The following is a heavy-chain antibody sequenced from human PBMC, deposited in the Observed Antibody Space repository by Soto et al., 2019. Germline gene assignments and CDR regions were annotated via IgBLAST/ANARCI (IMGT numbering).Heavy chain of an antibody. CDR1: GGTFSSYA. J-gene: IGHJ5*02. D-gene: IGHD3-9*01. CDR2: IIPIFGTA. Sequence: ASVKVSCKASGGTFSSYAISWVRQAPGQGLEWMGGIIPIFGTANYAQKFQGRVTITADESTSTAYMELSSLRSEDTAVYYCARDVTYFDWLPWFDPWGQGTLVTVSS. V-gene: IGHV1-69*13. CDR3: ARDVTYFDWLPWFDP.